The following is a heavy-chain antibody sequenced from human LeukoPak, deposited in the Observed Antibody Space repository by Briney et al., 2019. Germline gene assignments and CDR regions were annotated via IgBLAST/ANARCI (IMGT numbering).Heavy chain of an antibody. D-gene: IGHD1-1*01. Sequence: PGGSLRLSCAASGFTFSSFDMHWVRQPTGQGLEWVSTIGTASDTYYPCSVEGRFTLSRDNAKNSLYLQMNSLTAGDTAVYYCARGPPRGKYYYMDVWGKGTTVTVSS. V-gene: IGHV3-13*01. J-gene: IGHJ6*03. CDR1: GFTFSSFD. CDR2: IGTASDT. CDR3: ARGPPRGKYYYMDV.